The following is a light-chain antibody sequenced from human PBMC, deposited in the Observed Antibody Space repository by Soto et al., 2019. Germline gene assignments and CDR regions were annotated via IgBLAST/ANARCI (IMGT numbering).Light chain of an antibody. J-gene: IGKJ3*01. CDR1: QSVSSRY. CDR2: GVS. Sequence: EIVWTQSPGTLSLSPGERATLSCRASQSVSSRYLAWYQQKPGQAPRLRIYGVSSRATGIPDRFSGSGSGTDFTLTISRLEPEDFSVYYCQQYGSSPLFTFGPGTKVDIK. V-gene: IGKV3-20*01. CDR3: QQYGSSPLFT.